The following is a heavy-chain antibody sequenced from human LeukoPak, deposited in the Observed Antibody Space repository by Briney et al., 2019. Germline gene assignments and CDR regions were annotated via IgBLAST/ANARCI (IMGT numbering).Heavy chain of an antibody. CDR3: ARGHRYSSGPAYDY. J-gene: IGHJ4*02. Sequence: SETLSLTCAVSGGSISSSNWWSWVRQPPGKGLEWIGEIYHSGSTNYNPSLKSRVTISVDKSKNQFSLKLSSVTAADTAVYYCARGHRYSSGPAYDYWGQGTLVTVS. CDR2: IYHSGST. D-gene: IGHD6-19*01. V-gene: IGHV4-4*02. CDR1: GGSISSSNW.